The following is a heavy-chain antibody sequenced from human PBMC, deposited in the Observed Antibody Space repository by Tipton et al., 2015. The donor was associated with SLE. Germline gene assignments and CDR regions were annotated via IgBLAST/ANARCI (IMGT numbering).Heavy chain of an antibody. CDR1: GGSISSSHSY. V-gene: IGHV4-39*02. J-gene: IGHJ1*01. Sequence: TLSLTCIVSGGSISSSHSYWGWIRQPPGQGPEWVGSLYAGGSTYFHPSLKRRASISADASKNHFSLKLNPVTAAGTAVYYCATNEHGETYEFFTEYLRHWGQGTLVTVSS. CDR3: ATNEHGETYEFFTEYLRH. D-gene: IGHD5-12*01. CDR2: LYAGGST.